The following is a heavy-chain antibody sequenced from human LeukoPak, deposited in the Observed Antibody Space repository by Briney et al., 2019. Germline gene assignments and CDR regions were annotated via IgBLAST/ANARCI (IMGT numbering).Heavy chain of an antibody. CDR3: ARRRYYYDSSGYSPFDY. V-gene: IGHV4-34*01. CDR1: GGSFSGYY. D-gene: IGHD3-22*01. Sequence: SETLSLTCAVYGGSFSGYYWSWIRQPPGKGLEWIGEINHSGSTNYNPSLKSGVTISVDTSKNQFSLKLSSVTAADTAVYYCARRRYYYDSSGYSPFDYWGQGTLVTVSS. CDR2: INHSGST. J-gene: IGHJ4*02.